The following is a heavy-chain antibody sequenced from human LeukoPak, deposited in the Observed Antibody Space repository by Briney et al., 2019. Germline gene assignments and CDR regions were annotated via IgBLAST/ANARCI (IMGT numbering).Heavy chain of an antibody. J-gene: IGHJ3*02. D-gene: IGHD6-13*01. V-gene: IGHV3-23*01. CDR3: ANWYSIDAFDI. CDR2: ISGSGGST. CDR1: GFTFTSYA. Sequence: GGSLTLSCAASGFTFTSYAMSWVRHAPGKGLEWVSAISGSGGSTYYADSVKGRFTISRDNSKNTLYLQMNSLRAEDTGVYYCANWYSIDAFDIWGQGRLVTVSS.